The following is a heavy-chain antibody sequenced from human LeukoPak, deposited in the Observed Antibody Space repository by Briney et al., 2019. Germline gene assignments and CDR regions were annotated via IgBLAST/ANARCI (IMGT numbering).Heavy chain of an antibody. CDR1: GFTFSSSA. Sequence: GGSLRLSCAASGFTFSSSAMDWVRQAPGKGLEWVAVISYDGSNEYYADSVKGRFTISRDNSKNTLYLQMNSLRTEDTAVYYCARDGYGDYTNYWGQGTLVTVSS. CDR2: ISYDGSNE. D-gene: IGHD4-17*01. J-gene: IGHJ4*02. V-gene: IGHV3-30*04. CDR3: ARDGYGDYTNY.